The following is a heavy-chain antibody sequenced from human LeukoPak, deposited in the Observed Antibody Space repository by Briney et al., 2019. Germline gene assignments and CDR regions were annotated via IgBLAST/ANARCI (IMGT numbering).Heavy chain of an antibody. J-gene: IGHJ4*02. Sequence: GKSLRLSCAASGFTFSNYGMHWVRQAPGKGLEWVAGITYDGMNKFYADSVQGRSTISRDNSKNTLYLQMNSLRVEDTAVYYCAKDAYSGYDYPNYWGQGTLVTVSS. CDR2: ITYDGMNK. CDR1: GFTFSNYG. V-gene: IGHV3-30*18. CDR3: AKDAYSGYDYPNY. D-gene: IGHD5-12*01.